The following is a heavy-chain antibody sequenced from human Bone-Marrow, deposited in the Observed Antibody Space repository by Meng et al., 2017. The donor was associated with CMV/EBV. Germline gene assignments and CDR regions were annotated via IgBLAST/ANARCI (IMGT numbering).Heavy chain of an antibody. Sequence: SETLSLTCTVSGGSISSYYWSWIRQPPGKGLEWIGYIYYSGSTNYNPSLKSRVTISVDTSKNQFSLKLSSVTAADTAVYYCARWGGAAFDIWGQGTMVTGSS. V-gene: IGHV4-59*01. D-gene: IGHD1-26*01. J-gene: IGHJ3*02. CDR2: IYYSGST. CDR1: GGSISSYY. CDR3: ARWGGAAFDI.